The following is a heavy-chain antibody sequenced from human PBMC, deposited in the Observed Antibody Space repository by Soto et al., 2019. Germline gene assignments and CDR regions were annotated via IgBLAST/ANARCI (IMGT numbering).Heavy chain of an antibody. D-gene: IGHD6-19*01. Sequence: ASVKVSCKASGGTFSSYAISWLRQAPGQGLEWMGGIIPIFGTANYAQKFQGRVTITADESTSTAYMELSSLRSEDTAVYYCAVAVAGIGFEHNWFDPWGQGTLVTVSS. CDR3: AVAVAGIGFEHNWFDP. CDR2: IIPIFGTA. J-gene: IGHJ5*02. CDR1: GGTFSSYA. V-gene: IGHV1-69*13.